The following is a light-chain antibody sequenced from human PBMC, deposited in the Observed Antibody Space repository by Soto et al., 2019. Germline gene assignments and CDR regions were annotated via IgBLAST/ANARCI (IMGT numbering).Light chain of an antibody. CDR2: EVT. V-gene: IGLV2-23*02. Sequence: QSALTQPASVSGSPGQSITISCTGTSNDIGGHNHVSWYQQHPGNSPKLIIYEVTERPSGVSNRFSASKSGTTASLTISGLQAEDEDDYYCCSYAGIITWVCGGGTKLTV. CDR1: SNDIGGHNH. J-gene: IGLJ3*02. CDR3: CSYAGIITWV.